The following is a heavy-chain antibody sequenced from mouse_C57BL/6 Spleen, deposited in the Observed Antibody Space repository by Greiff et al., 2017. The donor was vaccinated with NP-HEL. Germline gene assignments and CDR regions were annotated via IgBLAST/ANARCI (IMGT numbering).Heavy chain of an antibody. V-gene: IGHV1-64*01. CDR1: GYTFTSYW. J-gene: IGHJ4*01. CDR2: IHPNSGST. CDR3: ARGTAHYYAMDY. Sequence: QVQLQQSGAELVKPGASVKLSCKASGYTFTSYWMHWVKQRPGQGLEWIGMIHPNSGSTNYNEKFKSKATLTVDKSSSTAYMQLSSLTSEDSAVYYCARGTAHYYAMDYWGQGTSVTVSS. D-gene: IGHD3-1*01.